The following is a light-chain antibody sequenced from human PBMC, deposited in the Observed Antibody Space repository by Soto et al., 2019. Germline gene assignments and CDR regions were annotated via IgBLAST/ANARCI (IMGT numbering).Light chain of an antibody. CDR2: AAS. CDR1: QDIRYY. V-gene: IGKV1-39*01. Sequence: DIQMTQSPSSLSASLGDRVTITCQASQDIRYYLNWYQQKPGKAPKLLIYAASSLQSGVPSRFSGRGSGTDFTLTISSLQPEDFATYYCQQSYSTPFAFGQGTKVEIK. CDR3: QQSYSTPFA. J-gene: IGKJ1*01.